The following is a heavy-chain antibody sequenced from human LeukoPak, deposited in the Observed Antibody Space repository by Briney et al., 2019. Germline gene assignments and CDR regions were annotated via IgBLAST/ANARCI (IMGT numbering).Heavy chain of an antibody. D-gene: IGHD4-17*01. J-gene: IGHJ4*02. CDR2: ISKDGNYR. CDR3: ATEETTVTPYEH. CDR1: GFTFSSYA. V-gene: IGHV3-30-3*01. Sequence: GGSLRLSCAASGFTFSSYAMSWVRQAPGKGLEWMAGISKDGNYRSYANSVKGRISISRDNSQNTLFLQMNSLRPEDSAVYYCATEETTVTPYEHWGQGTPVTVSS.